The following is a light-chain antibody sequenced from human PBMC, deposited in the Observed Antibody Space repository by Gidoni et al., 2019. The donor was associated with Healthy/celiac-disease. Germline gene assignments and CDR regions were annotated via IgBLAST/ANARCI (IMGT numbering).Light chain of an antibody. CDR1: ESISSY. J-gene: IGKJ3*01. V-gene: IGKV1-39*01. Sequence: DTQMTQSPSSRSASVEDRVTITCRASESISSYLNWYHQKPGKAPKLLIYASSSLQSGVPSRFCGSGSCTDFTLTISSLLPDDFATYYCQQSYSTLVTFGPGTKVDIK. CDR3: QQSYSTLVT. CDR2: ASS.